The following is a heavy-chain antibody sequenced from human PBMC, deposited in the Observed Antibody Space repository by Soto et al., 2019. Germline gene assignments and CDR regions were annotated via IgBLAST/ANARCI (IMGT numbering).Heavy chain of an antibody. CDR2: INANNGGA. D-gene: IGHD6-25*01. V-gene: IGHV1-2*02. J-gene: IGHJ5*02. CDR1: GYTFTDYH. Sequence: QVHLVQSGAEVKKPGASVKVSCKASGYTFTDYHIHWVRQAPGQGLEVMGWINANNGGAGSAQQFQGRVTVTRDTSITTVYMELSNLRSDDTAVYYCAREGGSETLQPSYNWFDTWGQETLVTVSS. CDR3: AREGGSETLQPSYNWFDT.